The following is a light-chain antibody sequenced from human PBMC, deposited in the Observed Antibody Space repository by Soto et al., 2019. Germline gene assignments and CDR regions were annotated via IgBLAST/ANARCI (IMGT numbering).Light chain of an antibody. Sequence: DIVMTQSPDSLAVSLGERATFNCKSSQSVLYNSNNKSYLAWYQQKPGQPPKLLIYWASTRESGVPDRFSGSGSGTDFTLTISSLQAEDVAVYYCQQYYITPFTFGPGTKVDIK. CDR1: QSVLYNSNNKSY. CDR2: WAS. CDR3: QQYYITPFT. V-gene: IGKV4-1*01. J-gene: IGKJ3*01.